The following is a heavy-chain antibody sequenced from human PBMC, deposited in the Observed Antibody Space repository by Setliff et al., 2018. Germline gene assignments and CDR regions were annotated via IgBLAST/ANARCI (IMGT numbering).Heavy chain of an antibody. V-gene: IGHV4-39*07. CDR3: ARVDFTMIQGVLGL. CDR2: VYYSGYT. J-gene: IGHJ1*01. D-gene: IGHD3-10*01. CDR1: GGTVSSTSHY. Sequence: SETLSLTCNVSGGTVSSTSHYWGWIRQPPGKGMEWIGSVYYSGYTYYNPSLQSRVTISVDMSKNQFSMKLTSVTAADTAVYYCARVDFTMIQGVLGLWGQGTLVTVSS.